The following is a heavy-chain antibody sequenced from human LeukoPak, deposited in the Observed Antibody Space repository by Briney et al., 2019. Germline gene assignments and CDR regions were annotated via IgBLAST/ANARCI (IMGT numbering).Heavy chain of an antibody. D-gene: IGHD5-18*01. Sequence: GSLRLSSAASRFTFSSYKMNWVRQAPGKGLEWVSYISSSGSTIYYADSVKGRFTISRDKAQRSLYLQMNSVRSEDTAVYYCARGRDSYGRDAFDIWGQGTMVTVSS. CDR2: ISSSGSTI. V-gene: IGHV3-48*03. CDR1: RFTFSSYK. CDR3: ARGRDSYGRDAFDI. J-gene: IGHJ3*02.